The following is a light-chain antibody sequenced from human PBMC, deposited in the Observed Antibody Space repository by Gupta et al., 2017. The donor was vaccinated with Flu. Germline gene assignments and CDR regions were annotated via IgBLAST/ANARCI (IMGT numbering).Light chain of an antibody. V-gene: IGLV2-11*01. CDR3: CSYAFCYSSV. J-gene: IGLJ1*01. CDR2: DVS. CDR1: NIDVGGYNY. Sequence: QSALTQPRSASGSPCLSVTISCTGTNIDVGGYNYVPWYQQSPGKATKLMIYDVSDRAAGVPDGLSGSQSGNTASLTIYGLLSDDEDDYYCCSYAFCYSSVFGLGTKFNVL.